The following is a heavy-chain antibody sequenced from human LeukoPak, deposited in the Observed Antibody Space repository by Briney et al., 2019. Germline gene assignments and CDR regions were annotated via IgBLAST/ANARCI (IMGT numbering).Heavy chain of an antibody. CDR2: IYHSGST. D-gene: IGHD6-13*01. CDR1: GGSISSSNW. Sequence: SETLSLTCAVSGGSISSSNWWSWVRQPSGKGLEWIGEIYHSGSTNYNPSLKSRVTISVDKSKNQFSLKLSSVTAADTAVYYCARTLSSSWYLDYWGQGTLVTVSS. CDR3: ARTLSSSWYLDY. J-gene: IGHJ4*02. V-gene: IGHV4-4*02.